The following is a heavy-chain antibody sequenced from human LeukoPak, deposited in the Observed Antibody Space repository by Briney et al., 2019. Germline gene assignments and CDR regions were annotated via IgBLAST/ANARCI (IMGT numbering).Heavy chain of an antibody. D-gene: IGHD4-23*01. V-gene: IGHV4-59*01. J-gene: IGHJ6*03. CDR2: ISYSGYT. CDR1: GGSISSYY. CDR3: ARKLRWPPYYYMDV. Sequence: SETLSLTCSVSGGSISSYYWSWIRQPPGKGLEWIGYISYSGYTNYNPSLKSRVTISVDTSKNQFSVKLSSVTAADTAVYYCARKLRWPPYYYMDVWGKGTTVTVSS.